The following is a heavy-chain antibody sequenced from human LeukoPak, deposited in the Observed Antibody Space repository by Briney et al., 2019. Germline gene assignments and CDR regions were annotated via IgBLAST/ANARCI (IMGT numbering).Heavy chain of an antibody. CDR3: AKDYYDSSGYLDDFDI. D-gene: IGHD3-22*01. Sequence: GGSLRLSCAASGFTFSTYGMHWVREAPGKGLEWVAVISYEGSNKYYVDSVKGRFTISRDNSKNTLYLQMSTLRAEDTAVYYCAKDYYDSSGYLDDFDIWGQGTMVTVSS. J-gene: IGHJ3*02. CDR2: ISYEGSNK. V-gene: IGHV3-30*18. CDR1: GFTFSTYG.